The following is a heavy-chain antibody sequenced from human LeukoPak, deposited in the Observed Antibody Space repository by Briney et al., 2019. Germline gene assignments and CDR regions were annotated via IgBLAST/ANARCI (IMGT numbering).Heavy chain of an antibody. CDR2: IYYSGDT. V-gene: IGHV4-59*01. CDR1: GVSISSDH. J-gene: IGHJ4*02. Sequence: KPSETLSFTCAVSGVSISSDHWSWIRQPPGKGLEWIGYIYYSGDTNYNPSLKSRVTIIADTSKNQLSLKLSSVTAADTAVYYCARGRVSSNYWGQGTLVTVSS. D-gene: IGHD2-8*01. CDR3: ARGRVSSNY.